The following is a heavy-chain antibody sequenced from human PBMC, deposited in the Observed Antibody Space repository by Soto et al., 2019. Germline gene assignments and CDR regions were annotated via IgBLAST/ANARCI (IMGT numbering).Heavy chain of an antibody. CDR3: VSPGSGYYVYYYYGMDV. J-gene: IGHJ6*02. V-gene: IGHV4-39*01. CDR2: IYYSGST. CDR1: GGSISSSSYY. D-gene: IGHD3-3*01. Sequence: SETLSLTCTVSGGSISSSSYYWGWIRQPPGKGLEWIGSIYYSGSTYYNPSLKSRVTISVDTSKNQFSLKLSSVTAADTAVYYCVSPGSGYYVYYYYGMDVWGQGTTVTVSS.